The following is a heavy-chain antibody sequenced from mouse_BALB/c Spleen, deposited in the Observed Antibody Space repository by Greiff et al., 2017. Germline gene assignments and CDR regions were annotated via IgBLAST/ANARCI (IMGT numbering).Heavy chain of an antibody. CDR2: ISRGGSYT. Sequence: EVQLVESGGGLVKPGGSLKLSCAASGFTFSSYTMPWVRQTPEKRLEWVATISRGGSYTYYPDSVKGRFTITRDNAKNTLYLQISSLKSEDTAMYYGSRERQLGLLAWFAYWGQGTLVTVSA. D-gene: IGHD3-1*01. J-gene: IGHJ3*01. CDR1: GFTFSSYT. CDR3: SRERQLGLLAWFAY. V-gene: IGHV5-6-4*01.